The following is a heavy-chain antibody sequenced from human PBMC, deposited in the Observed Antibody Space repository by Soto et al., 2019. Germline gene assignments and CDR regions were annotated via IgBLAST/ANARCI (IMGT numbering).Heavy chain of an antibody. CDR2: IYYRGST. CDR3: ARVGYGLYTWFDH. J-gene: IGHJ5*02. D-gene: IGHD5-18*01. CDR1: GGSISSYY. Sequence: SETLSLTCTVSGGSISSYYWSWIRQPPGKGLEWIGYIYYRGSTNYNPSLKMRVTISVDTYKNQFSLKLSSVTAADNAVYYCARVGYGLYTWFDHWGQGTLVTVSS. V-gene: IGHV4-59*01.